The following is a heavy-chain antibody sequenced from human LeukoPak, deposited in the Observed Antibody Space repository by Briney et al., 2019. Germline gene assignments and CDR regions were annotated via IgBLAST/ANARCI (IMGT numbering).Heavy chain of an antibody. CDR2: INHSGST. CDR1: GGTFSGYY. D-gene: IGHD6-19*01. J-gene: IGHJ4*02. Sequence: SETLSLTFAFCGGTFSGYYWTWIHQPPGKGLEWIGEINHSGSTNYNPSLKSRVTISVDTSKNHFSLKLSSVTAAETAVYYCARVVLGIAVAGDRGRTDYWGQGTQVTVSS. CDR3: ARVVLGIAVAGDRGRTDY. V-gene: IGHV4-34*01.